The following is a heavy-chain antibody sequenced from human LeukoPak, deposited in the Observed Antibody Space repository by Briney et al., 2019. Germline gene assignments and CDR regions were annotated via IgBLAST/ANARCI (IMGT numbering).Heavy chain of an antibody. CDR2: IYPGDPDT. V-gene: IGHV5-51*01. D-gene: IGHD5-18*01. Sequence: GESLKISCKGSGYSFTSYWIGWVRQMPGKGLEWMGIIYPGDPDTRYSPSFQGQVTISADKSISTAYLQWSSLKASDTAMYYCARSGGDTSAPGYFDYWGQGTLVTVSS. J-gene: IGHJ4*02. CDR1: GYSFTSYW. CDR3: ARSGGDTSAPGYFDY.